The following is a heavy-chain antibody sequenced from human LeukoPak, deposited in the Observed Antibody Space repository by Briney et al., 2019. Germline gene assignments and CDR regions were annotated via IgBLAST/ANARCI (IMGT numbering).Heavy chain of an antibody. CDR3: ARGAAVAV. Sequence: SETLSLTCTVSGGSVINYYWNWIRQPAGKGLEWIGRIYTRGCTNYNPSLKSRVTMSVDTSKNQFSLKLASVTAADTAVYYCARGAAVAVWGQGTLVTVSS. J-gene: IGHJ4*02. CDR2: IYTRGCT. V-gene: IGHV4-4*07. D-gene: IGHD6-19*01. CDR1: GGSVINYY.